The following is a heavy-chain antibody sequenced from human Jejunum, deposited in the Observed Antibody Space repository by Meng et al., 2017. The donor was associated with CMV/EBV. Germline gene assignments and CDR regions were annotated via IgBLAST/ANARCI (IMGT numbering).Heavy chain of an antibody. CDR2: IYSNEDT. D-gene: IGHD4-17*01. J-gene: IGHJ4*02. V-gene: IGHV3-66*02. Sequence: ASGLTFSSDYFSWVRQAPGQGLEWVSIIYSNEDTKYADSVRGRFTISRENSRNAVYLQMNSLRPQDTAVYYCTRAPTITTNFDSWGQGTLVTVSS. CDR3: TRAPTITTNFDS. CDR1: GLTFSSDY.